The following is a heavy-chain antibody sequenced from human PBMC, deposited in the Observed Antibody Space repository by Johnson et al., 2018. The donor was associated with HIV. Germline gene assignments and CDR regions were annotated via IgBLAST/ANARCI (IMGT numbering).Heavy chain of an antibody. V-gene: IGHV3-48*04. CDR3: ATVWRNEGRHSFDN. J-gene: IGHJ3*02. Sequence: VQLVESGGGLVQPGGSLRLSCAASGFTFSSYAMSWVRQAPGKGLEWVSYISSSGSTIFYADSVKGRFTISRDNAKNSLYLQMNSLRAEDTAVYFCATVWRNEGRHSFDNWGQGTMVTVSS. D-gene: IGHD1-1*01. CDR2: ISSSGSTI. CDR1: GFTFSSYA.